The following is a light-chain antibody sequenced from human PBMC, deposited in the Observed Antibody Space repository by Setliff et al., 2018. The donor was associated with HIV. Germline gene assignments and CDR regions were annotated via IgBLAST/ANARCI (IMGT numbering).Light chain of an antibody. J-gene: IGLJ1*01. CDR3: SSYAITNTLP. CDR2: EVR. Sequence: QSALTQPASVSGSPGQSITIPCTGTSSDVGGYNYVSWYQQHPGKAPKLIIYEVRNRPSGVSNRFSGSKSGNTASLTISGLQAEDEGDYYCSSYAITNTLPFGTGTKVTV. CDR1: SSDVGGYNY. V-gene: IGLV2-14*01.